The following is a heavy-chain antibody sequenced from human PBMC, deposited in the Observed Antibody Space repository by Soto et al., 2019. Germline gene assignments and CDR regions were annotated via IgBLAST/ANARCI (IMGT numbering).Heavy chain of an antibody. V-gene: IGHV4-31*03. CDR2: IYYSESA. Sequence: QVQLQESGPGLVKPSQTLSLTCSVSGESISSGGYYWSWIRHHPGKGLEWIGYIYYSESAYYNPSLKSRVNISMDTSKNHFAMRLSSVTAADTAVYYCARASSSSSAADYWGQGILVTVSA. CDR1: GESISSGGYY. CDR3: ARASSSSSAADY. J-gene: IGHJ4*02. D-gene: IGHD6-6*01.